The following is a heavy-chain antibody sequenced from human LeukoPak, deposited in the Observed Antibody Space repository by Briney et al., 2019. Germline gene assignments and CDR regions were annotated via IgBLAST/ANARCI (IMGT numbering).Heavy chain of an antibody. V-gene: IGHV1-69*06. CDR2: IIPIFGTA. J-gene: IGHJ4*02. Sequence: SVKVSCKASGGTFSSYSISWVRQAPGQGLEGMGGIIPIFGTANYAQKFQGRFTIAADKSTSTAYMELSSLRSEDTAVYYCASGMTTVTTRQFDYWGQGTLVTVSS. CDR3: ASGMTTVTTRQFDY. D-gene: IGHD4-17*01. CDR1: GGTFSSYS.